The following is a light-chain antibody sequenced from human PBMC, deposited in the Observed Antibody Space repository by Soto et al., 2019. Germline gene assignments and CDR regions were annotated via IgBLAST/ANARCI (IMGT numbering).Light chain of an antibody. V-gene: IGKV3-15*01. CDR2: DAS. CDR3: QQYTNWPPLT. Sequence: EIVMTQSPATLSVSPGEGATLSCRASQSVHRDLAWYQQKPGQAPRLLIYDASTRATGIPARFSGSGAGTESTLTTSSLQSDDGAVYYCQQYTNWPPLTFGGGTKVEI. CDR1: QSVHRD. J-gene: IGKJ4*01.